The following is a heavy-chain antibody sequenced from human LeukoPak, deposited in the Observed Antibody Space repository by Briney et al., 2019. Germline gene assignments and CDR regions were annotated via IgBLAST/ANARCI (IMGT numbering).Heavy chain of an antibody. J-gene: IGHJ4*02. CDR2: IYYSGST. Sequence: SETLSLTCTVSGDSISSYYWNWIRQPPGKGLEWIGYIYYSGSTNYNPSLKSRVTISVDTSKNQFSLKLSSVTAADTAVYYCARYVWGSYPTVGDYWGQGTLVTVSS. D-gene: IGHD3-16*02. CDR3: ARYVWGSYPTVGDY. CDR1: GDSISSYY. V-gene: IGHV4-59*01.